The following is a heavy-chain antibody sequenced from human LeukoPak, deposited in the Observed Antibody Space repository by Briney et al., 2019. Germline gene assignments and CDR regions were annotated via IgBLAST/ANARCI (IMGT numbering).Heavy chain of an antibody. D-gene: IGHD6-19*01. V-gene: IGHV7-4-1*02. CDR2: INTNTGNP. J-gene: IGHJ4*02. CDR3: ARMIGPGSGWYEDPTGYYYFDY. CDR1: GYTFTSYA. Sequence: ASVKVSCKASGYTFTSYAMNWVRQAPGQGLEWMGWINTNTGNPTYAQGFTGRFVFSLDTSVSTAYLQISSLKAEDTAVYYCARMIGPGSGWYEDPTGYYYFDYWGQGTLVTVSS.